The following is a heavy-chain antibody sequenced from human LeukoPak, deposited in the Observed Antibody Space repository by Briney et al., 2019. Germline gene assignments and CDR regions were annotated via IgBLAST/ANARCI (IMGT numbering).Heavy chain of an antibody. CDR3: ARLVVTAPNYYYYGMDV. J-gene: IGHJ6*02. CDR2: IYYSGST. CDR1: GGSISSYY. V-gene: IGHV4-59*08. D-gene: IGHD2-21*02. Sequence: SETLSLTCTVSGGSISSYYWSWIRQPPGKGLEWIGYIYYSGSTNYNPSLKSRVTITVDTSKNQFSLKLSSVTAADTAVYYWARLVVTAPNYYYYGMDVWGQGTTVTVSS.